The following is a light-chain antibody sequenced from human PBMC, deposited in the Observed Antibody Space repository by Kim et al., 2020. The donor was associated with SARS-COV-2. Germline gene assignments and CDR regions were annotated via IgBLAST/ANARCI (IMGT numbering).Light chain of an antibody. CDR3: QVWDSTSDHPI. J-gene: IGLJ2*01. CDR1: NIGTKR. Sequence: APEKTARITWGGNNIGTKRVHWYQQKPGQAPVLVIHYDSDRPSGIPERFSGSNFGNTATLTISRVEAGDEADYYCQVWDSTSDHPIFGGGTQLTVL. V-gene: IGLV3-21*04. CDR2: YDS.